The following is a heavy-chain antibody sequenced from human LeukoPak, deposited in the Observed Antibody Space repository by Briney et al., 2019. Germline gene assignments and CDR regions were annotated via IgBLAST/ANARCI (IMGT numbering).Heavy chain of an antibody. Sequence: GESRKISCKGSGYSFTSYWIGWVRQMPGKGLEWMWIIYPGDSDTRYSPSFQGQVTISADKSISTAYLQWSSLKASDTAMYYCARQADYYDSSGSTGGDYWGQGTLVTVSS. CDR2: IYPGDSDT. J-gene: IGHJ4*02. V-gene: IGHV5-51*01. CDR1: GYSFTSYW. D-gene: IGHD3-22*01. CDR3: ARQADYYDSSGSTGGDY.